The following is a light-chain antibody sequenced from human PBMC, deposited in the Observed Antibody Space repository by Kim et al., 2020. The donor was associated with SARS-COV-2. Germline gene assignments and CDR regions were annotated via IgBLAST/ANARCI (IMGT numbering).Light chain of an antibody. J-gene: IGLJ2*01. CDR3: NSRDSNDYVV. CDR1: SLRTYY. V-gene: IGLV3-19*01. CDR2: GKD. Sequence: ALGHTVRITCQGDSLRTYYATRYQQKPGQAPKVVIYGKDNRPSGVPDRFSGSSSGNTAYLTITGTQAGDEADYYCNSRDSNDYVVFGGGTKVTVL.